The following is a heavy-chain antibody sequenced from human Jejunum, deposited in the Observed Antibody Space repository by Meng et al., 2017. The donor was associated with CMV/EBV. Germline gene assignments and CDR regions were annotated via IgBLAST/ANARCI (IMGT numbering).Heavy chain of an antibody. CDR3: ARGGIFRGIDY. CDR2: IYYNGNA. Sequence: QGEMQWSGPILVKPSPTLSLTCPVSGASISSGDYSWNSIRQSPGQVLEWIGYIYYNGNAYYTPPLQSRVSISVDTSKNEFSLNLNSVTAADTALYFCARGGIFRGIDYWGQGTLVTVSS. J-gene: IGHJ4*02. V-gene: IGHV4-30-4*08. CDR1: GASISSGDYS. D-gene: IGHD3-10*01.